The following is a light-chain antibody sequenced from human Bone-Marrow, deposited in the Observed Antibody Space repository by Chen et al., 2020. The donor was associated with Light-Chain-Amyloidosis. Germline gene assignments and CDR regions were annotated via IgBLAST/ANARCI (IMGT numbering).Light chain of an antibody. CDR1: SGHSSYA. V-gene: IGLV4-69*01. CDR3: QTWGTGAPVV. CDR2: VKSDGTH. J-gene: IGLJ2*01. Sequence: QLVVTQSPSATASLGASVELTCTLSSGHSSYAIVWHQQQPEKGPRYLMRVKSDGTHTKGDGSPDRFSDSSSGAERHLCISSLQSEDEADSYCQTWGTGAPVVFGGGTKLTVL.